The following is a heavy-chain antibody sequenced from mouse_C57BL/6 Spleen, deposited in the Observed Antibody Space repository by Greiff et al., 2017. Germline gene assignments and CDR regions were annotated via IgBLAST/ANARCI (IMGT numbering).Heavy chain of an antibody. CDR2: IRSKSSNYAT. CDR1: GFTFNPYA. Sequence: EAGGGLVQPKGSLKLSCAASGFTFNPYAMHWVRQAPGKGLEWVARIRSKSSNYATYYADSVEDRFTISRDDSHSMLYLQMNNLKTEDTAMYYGVRDFFYGYDEGFAYWGQGTLVTVSA. CDR3: VRDFFYGYDEGFAY. J-gene: IGHJ3*01. D-gene: IGHD2-2*01. V-gene: IGHV10-3*01.